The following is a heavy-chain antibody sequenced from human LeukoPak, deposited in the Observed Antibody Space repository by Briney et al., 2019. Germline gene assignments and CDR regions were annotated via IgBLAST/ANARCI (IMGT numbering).Heavy chain of an antibody. CDR1: GYTFTGYY. D-gene: IGHD1-26*01. J-gene: IGHJ4*02. Sequence: GASVKVSCKASGYTFTGYYMHWVRQAPGQGLEWMGWINPDSGGTNYAQKLQGRVTMTRDTSISTAYMELSRLRSDDTAVYYCATDSGSYPFGYWGQGTLVTVSS. V-gene: IGHV1-2*02. CDR2: INPDSGGT. CDR3: ATDSGSYPFGY.